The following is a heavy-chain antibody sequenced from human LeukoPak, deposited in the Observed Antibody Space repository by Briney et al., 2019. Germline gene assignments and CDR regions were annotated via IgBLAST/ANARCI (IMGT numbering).Heavy chain of an antibody. Sequence: GASVKVSCKASGGTFSSYAISWVRQAPGQGLEWMGGIIPIFGTANYAQKFQGRVTITTDESTSTAYMELSSLRSEDTAVYYCASKRGLQLADWGQGTLVTLSS. D-gene: IGHD5-18*01. J-gene: IGHJ4*02. CDR3: ASKRGLQLAD. CDR1: GGTFSSYA. CDR2: IIPIFGTA. V-gene: IGHV1-69*05.